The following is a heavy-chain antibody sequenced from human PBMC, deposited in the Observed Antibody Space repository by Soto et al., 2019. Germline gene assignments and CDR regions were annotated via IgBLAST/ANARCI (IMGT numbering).Heavy chain of an antibody. CDR3: ARSYGVGSPPFAY. CDR2: IWYDGSNK. D-gene: IGHD3-10*01. Sequence: GGSLRLSCAASAFTYSTYTMHWVRQAPGKGLEWVAVIWYDGSNKYYRDSVKGRFTISRDNSKNTLDLQMNNLRAEDSAVYYCARSYGVGSPPFAYWGQGTPVTVSS. V-gene: IGHV3-33*08. J-gene: IGHJ4*02. CDR1: AFTYSTYT.